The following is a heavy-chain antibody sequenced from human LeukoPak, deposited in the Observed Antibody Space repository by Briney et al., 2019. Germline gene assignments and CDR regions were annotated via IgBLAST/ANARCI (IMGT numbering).Heavy chain of an antibody. D-gene: IGHD3-22*01. CDR2: ISGSGGST. Sequence: GGSLRLSCAASGFTFSSYAMSWVRQAPGKGREWVSAISGSGGSTYYADSVKGRFTISRDNSKNTLYLQMNSLRAEDTAVYYCAKDLPWNYYDSSGYPVFDYWGQGTLVTVSS. CDR3: AKDLPWNYYDSSGYPVFDY. V-gene: IGHV3-23*01. J-gene: IGHJ4*02. CDR1: GFTFSSYA.